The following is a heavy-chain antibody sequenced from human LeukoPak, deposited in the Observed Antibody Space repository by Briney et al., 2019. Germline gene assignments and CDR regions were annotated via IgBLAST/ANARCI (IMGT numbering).Heavy chain of an antibody. CDR3: AKDSRSCSSTSCPPKPVDY. J-gene: IGHJ4*02. D-gene: IGHD2-2*01. CDR2: ISGSGDST. V-gene: IGHV3-23*01. CDR1: GFTFSSYA. Sequence: GGSLRLSCAASGFTFSSYAMSWVRQAPGKGLKWVSTISGSGDSTYYADSVKGRFTISRDNSKNTLYLQMNSLRAEDTAVYYCAKDSRSCSSTSCPPKPVDYWGQGTLVTVSS.